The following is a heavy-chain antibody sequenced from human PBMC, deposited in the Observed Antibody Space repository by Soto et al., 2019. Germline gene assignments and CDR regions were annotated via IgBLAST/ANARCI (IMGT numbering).Heavy chain of an antibody. CDR1: GFGFSNYG. V-gene: IGHV3-33*01. J-gene: IGHJ4*02. CDR3: ARDSGDSSGYYELDY. CDR2: LWNDGSIE. D-gene: IGHD3-22*01. Sequence: HVQLVESGGGAVQPGRSLRLSCEASGFGFSNYGMHWVRQAPGKGLEWVAVLWNDGSIEYYADSVKGRFTISRDNARNTLYLQMSGLRADDTAVYYCARDSGDSSGYYELDYWGQGTLVTVSS.